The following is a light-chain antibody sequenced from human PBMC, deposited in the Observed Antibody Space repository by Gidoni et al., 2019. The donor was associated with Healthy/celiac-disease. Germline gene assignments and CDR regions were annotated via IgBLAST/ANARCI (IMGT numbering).Light chain of an antibody. CDR1: QSFLYSSNNKNY. J-gene: IGKJ4*01. CDR3: QQYYSTPLT. Sequence: DIVMTQSPDSLAVSLGESATINCKSSQSFLYSSNNKNYLAWYQQKPGQPPKLLIYCASTRESGVPDRFSGSGSGTDFTLTISSLQAEDVAVYYCQQYYSTPLTFGGGTKVEIK. CDR2: CAS. V-gene: IGKV4-1*01.